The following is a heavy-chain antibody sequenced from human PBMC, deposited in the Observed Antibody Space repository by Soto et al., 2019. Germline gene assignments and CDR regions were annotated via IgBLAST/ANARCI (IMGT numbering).Heavy chain of an antibody. Sequence: ASVKGSSKASGYTFTSYGITWVRQAPGQPLEWLGWISLYSDGTNYAQKFQGRVSMTTDTSTTTAYMELRSLRSDDTAVYYCARVVPGAEAWFGPWGQGTLVTVSS. CDR2: ISLYSDGT. D-gene: IGHD2-2*01. J-gene: IGHJ5*02. CDR3: ARVVPGAEAWFGP. CDR1: GYTFTSYG. V-gene: IGHV1-18*04.